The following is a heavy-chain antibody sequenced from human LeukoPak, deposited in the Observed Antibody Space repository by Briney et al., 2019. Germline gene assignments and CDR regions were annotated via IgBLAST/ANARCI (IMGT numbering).Heavy chain of an antibody. J-gene: IGHJ6*03. CDR3: ARGRVSSSTWYSTYYYYFYMDV. D-gene: IGHD6-13*01. CDR2: IYNSGST. V-gene: IGHV4-59*01. CDR1: GDSFSYFY. Sequence: SETLSLTCTVSGDSFSYFYWSWIRQPPGKGLEWIGYIYNSGSTNYNPSLKSRVTISLDTSKNQFSLKLSSVTAADTAVYFCARGRVSSSTWYSTYYYYFYMDVWGKGTTVTVSS.